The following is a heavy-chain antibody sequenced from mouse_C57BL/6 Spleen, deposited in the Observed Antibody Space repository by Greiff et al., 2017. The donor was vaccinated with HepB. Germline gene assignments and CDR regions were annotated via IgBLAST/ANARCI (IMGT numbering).Heavy chain of an antibody. CDR3: ARRRIYYYGSNYFDY. J-gene: IGHJ2*01. CDR2: INPNNGGT. D-gene: IGHD1-1*01. V-gene: IGHV1-26*01. CDR1: GYTFTDYY. Sequence: EVQLQQSGPELVKPGASVKISCKASGYTFTDYYMNWVKQSHGKSLEWIGDINPNNGGTSYNQKFKGKATLTVDKSSSTAYMELRSLTSEDSAVYYCARRRIYYYGSNYFDYWGQGTTLTVSS.